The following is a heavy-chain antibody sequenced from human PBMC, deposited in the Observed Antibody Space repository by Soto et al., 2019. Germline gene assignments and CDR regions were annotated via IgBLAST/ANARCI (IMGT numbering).Heavy chain of an antibody. Sequence: SQTLSLTCAISGDSVSSISAAWNWIRQSPSRGLEWLGRTYYRSKWFNDYAGSVQGRITINPDTSKNQFSLQLKSVTPEDTAVYYCAREVALAGTSLDNWVQGTLVTVSS. D-gene: IGHD6-19*01. CDR3: AREVALAGTSLDN. V-gene: IGHV6-1*01. J-gene: IGHJ4*02. CDR1: GDSVSSISAA. CDR2: TYYRSKWFN.